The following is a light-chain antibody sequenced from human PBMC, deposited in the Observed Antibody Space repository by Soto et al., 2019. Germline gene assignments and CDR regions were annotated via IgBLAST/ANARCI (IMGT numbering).Light chain of an antibody. J-gene: IGKJ1*01. CDR1: QSIINY. V-gene: IGKV1-16*01. CDR2: GAS. Sequence: DIHMSQSASSLSASVGYRFTITCRASQSIINYVNWFQQKPGKAPKLLIYGASTLQSGVPSRFRGSGSGTEFTLTSSSLQYDDCDTYYCQQYNSYPWTFGQGTKVDIK. CDR3: QQYNSYPWT.